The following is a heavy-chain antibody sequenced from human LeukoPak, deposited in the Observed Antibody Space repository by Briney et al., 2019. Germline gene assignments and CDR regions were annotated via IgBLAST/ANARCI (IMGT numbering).Heavy chain of an antibody. CDR1: GFIFSNSD. CDR2: ISGSHTGT. D-gene: IGHD6-25*01. Sequence: PGGSLRLSCAASGFIFSNSDMSWVRQAPGKGLEWVSSISGSHTGTNYADSVKGRFTVSRDNSKNTLYVQMNSLRVEDTAVYFCVKRVGGSIRFFEIWGQGSLVTVSS. V-gene: IGHV3-23*01. J-gene: IGHJ4*02. CDR3: VKRVGGSIRFFEI.